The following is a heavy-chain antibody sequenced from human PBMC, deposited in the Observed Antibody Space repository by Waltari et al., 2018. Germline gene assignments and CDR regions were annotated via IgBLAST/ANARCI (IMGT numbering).Heavy chain of an antibody. CDR2: INAGNGNT. J-gene: IGHJ4*02. CDR3: ARGELRYFDWLSMPHDY. CDR1: GYTFTSYA. D-gene: IGHD3-9*01. V-gene: IGHV1-3*01. Sequence: QVQLVQSGAEVKKPGASVKVSCKASGYTFTSYAMHWVRQAPGQRLEWMGWINAGNGNTKYSQKFQGRVTITRDTSASTAYMELSSLRSEDTAVYYCARGELRYFDWLSMPHDYWGQGTLVTVSS.